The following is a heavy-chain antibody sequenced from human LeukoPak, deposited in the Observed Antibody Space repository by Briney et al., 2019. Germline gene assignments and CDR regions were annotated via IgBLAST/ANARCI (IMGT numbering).Heavy chain of an antibody. D-gene: IGHD4-17*01. V-gene: IGHV3-7*03. CDR1: GFNFSSEY. CDR2: INQDGSEK. CDR3: AKLLNDYGDYYFDN. Sequence: TGGSLRLSCAASGFNFSSEYMTWVRQAPGKGLEWVANINQDGSEKYYVGSVKGRFTISRDNAKSSVYLQMNSLRAEDTAVYYCAKLLNDYGDYYFDNWGQGTLVTVSS. J-gene: IGHJ4*02.